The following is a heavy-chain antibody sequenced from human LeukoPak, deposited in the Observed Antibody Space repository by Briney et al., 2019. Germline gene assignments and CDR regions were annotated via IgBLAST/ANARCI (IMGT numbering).Heavy chain of an antibody. J-gene: IGHJ6*03. CDR2: IYYSGIT. Sequence: SETLSPTCTVSGGSISSSSYYWGWIRQPPGKGLEWIGSIYYSGITYYNPSLKSRVTISVDTSKNQFSLKLSSVTAADTAVYYCAREGYDILTGYYPVYYYYYMDVWGKGTTVTISS. CDR3: AREGYDILTGYYPVYYYYYMDV. D-gene: IGHD3-9*01. CDR1: GGSISSSSYY. V-gene: IGHV4-39*07.